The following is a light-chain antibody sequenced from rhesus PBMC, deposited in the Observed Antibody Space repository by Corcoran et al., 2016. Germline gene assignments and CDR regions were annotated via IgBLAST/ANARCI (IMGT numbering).Light chain of an antibody. CDR3: QQYYSSPYS. CDR2: WAS. J-gene: IGKJ2*01. CDR1: QSLLYRPNNKNY. V-gene: IGKV4-1*01. Sequence: DIVMTQSPDSLAVSLGERVTINCKFSQSLLYRPNNKNYLAWFQQKPGQPPKLLIYWASTRESGVPDRFRGCGLRTVFTLTISVLQAEDVAVYYCQQYYSSPYSFGPGTKVEIK.